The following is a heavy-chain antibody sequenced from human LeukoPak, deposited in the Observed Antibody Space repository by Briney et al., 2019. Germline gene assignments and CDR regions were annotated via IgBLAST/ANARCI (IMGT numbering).Heavy chain of an antibody. D-gene: IGHD1-26*01. Sequence: PSETLSLTCTVSGGSISSGDYYWSWICQPPGKGLEWIGYTYHSGSTYYDPSLKSRVTISVDRSKNQFSLKLSSVTAADTAVHYCARIRYSGYYFDYWGQGTLVTVSS. CDR3: ARIRYSGYYFDY. V-gene: IGHV4-30-2*01. CDR1: GGSISSGDYY. CDR2: TYHSGST. J-gene: IGHJ4*02.